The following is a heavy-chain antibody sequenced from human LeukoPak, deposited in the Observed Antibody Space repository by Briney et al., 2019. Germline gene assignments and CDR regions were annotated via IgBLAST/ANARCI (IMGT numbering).Heavy chain of an antibody. CDR3: ARANVLTGYYILDH. CDR2: INPNSDDT. Sequence: GASVKVSCKASGYTFTGYYIHWVRQDPGQGLEWMGWINPNSDDTSFAQRFQGRVTMTRDTSISTAYMELSRLRSDDTAVYYCARANVLTGYYILDHWGQGTLVTVSS. V-gene: IGHV1-2*02. CDR1: GYTFTGYY. J-gene: IGHJ4*02. D-gene: IGHD3-9*01.